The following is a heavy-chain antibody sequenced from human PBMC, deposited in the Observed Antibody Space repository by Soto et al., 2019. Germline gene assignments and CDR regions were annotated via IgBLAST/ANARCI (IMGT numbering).Heavy chain of an antibody. CDR3: ASDCSSTSCYDY. D-gene: IGHD2-2*01. CDR2: IGGSGGST. CDR1: GFTFSSYA. J-gene: IGHJ4*02. V-gene: IGHV3-23*01. Sequence: GGSLRLSCAASGFTFSSYAMSWVRQAPGKGLEWVSAIGGSGGSTYYADSVKGRFTISRDNSKNTLYLQMNSLRAEDTAVYYCASDCSSTSCYDYWGQGTLVTVPQ.